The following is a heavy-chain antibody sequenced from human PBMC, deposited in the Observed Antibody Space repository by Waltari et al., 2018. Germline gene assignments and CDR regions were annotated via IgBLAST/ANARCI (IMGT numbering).Heavy chain of an antibody. CDR2: IYYSGST. V-gene: IGHV4-59*12. D-gene: IGHD4-17*01. J-gene: IGHJ4*02. CDR3: ARLRDGDYAGDY. CDR1: GGSISSYY. Sequence: QVQLQESGPGLVKPSETLSLTCTVSGGSISSYYWSWIRQPPGKGLEWIGYIYYSGSTYYNPSLKSRVTISVDTSKNQFSLKLSSVTAADTAVYYCARLRDGDYAGDYWGQGTLVTVSS.